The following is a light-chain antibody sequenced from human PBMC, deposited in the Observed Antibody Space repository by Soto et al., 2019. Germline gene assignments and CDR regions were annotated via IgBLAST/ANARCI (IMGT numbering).Light chain of an antibody. J-gene: IGKJ1*01. CDR1: QSINNN. Sequence: EIVMTQSPATLSVSPGGRDTLSCRASQSINNNLAWYQQQLGQAPRLLIYGASTRATGIPARFSGSGSGTEFTLTISSLQSEDFAVYFCHQYKNWPGTFGQGTKVDI. V-gene: IGKV3-15*01. CDR3: HQYKNWPGT. CDR2: GAS.